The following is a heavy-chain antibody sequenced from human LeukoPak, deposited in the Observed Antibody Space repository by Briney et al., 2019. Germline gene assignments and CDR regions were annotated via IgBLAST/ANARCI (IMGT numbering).Heavy chain of an antibody. J-gene: IGHJ4*02. D-gene: IGHD1-26*01. V-gene: IGHV3-53*01. Sequence: PGGSLRLSCAASGFTDSSNYMSWVRRAPGKGLEWVSGIYSGGSTYYADSVKGRFTISRDNSKNTLYLQMNSLRAEDTAVYYCARAALGAKVYWGQGALVTVSS. CDR3: ARAALGAKVY. CDR1: GFTDSSNY. CDR2: IYSGGST.